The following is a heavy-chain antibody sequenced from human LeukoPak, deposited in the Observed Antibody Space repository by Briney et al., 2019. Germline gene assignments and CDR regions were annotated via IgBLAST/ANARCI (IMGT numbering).Heavy chain of an antibody. V-gene: IGHV3-21*04. CDR3: AREGGDYGDFFDY. CDR1: GFTFSSYS. D-gene: IGHD4-17*01. Sequence: GGSLRLSCAASGFTFSSYSMNWVRQAPGKGLEWVSSISSSSSYIYYADSVKGRFTISRDNAKNSLYLQMNSLRAEDTAVYYCAREGGDYGDFFDYWGQGSLVTVSS. CDR2: ISSSSSYI. J-gene: IGHJ4*02.